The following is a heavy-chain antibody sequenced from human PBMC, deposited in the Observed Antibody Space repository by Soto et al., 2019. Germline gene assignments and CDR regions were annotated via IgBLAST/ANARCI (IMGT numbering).Heavy chain of an antibody. CDR2: ISGSGDNT. V-gene: IGHV3-23*01. D-gene: IGHD3-10*01. CDR1: GFMFSSYA. J-gene: IGHJ5*02. CDR3: AKTFFSGSGSYRGWFDP. Sequence: GGSLRLSCAASGFMFSSYAMTWVRQAPGKGLEWVSVISGSGDNTYYADSVKGRFTISRDGSKDTLYLQMNSLRADDTAVYYCAKTFFSGSGSYRGWFDPWGQGTQVTLSS.